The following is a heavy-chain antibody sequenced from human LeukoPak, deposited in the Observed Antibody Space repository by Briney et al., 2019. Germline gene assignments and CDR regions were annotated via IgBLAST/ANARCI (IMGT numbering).Heavy chain of an antibody. CDR3: AKDMRSIAEAGPFDY. CDR2: ISAGAAVI. D-gene: IGHD6-13*01. J-gene: IGHJ4*02. Sequence: PGGSLRLSCEAAGFSFRDYPMGWVRRASGKRLEWGSGISAGAAVIFYADPVKGRFTISRDNAKNSLYLQMNSLRAEGTALYYCAKDMRSIAEAGPFDYWGQGTLVTVSS. CDR1: GFSFRDYP. V-gene: IGHV3-23*01.